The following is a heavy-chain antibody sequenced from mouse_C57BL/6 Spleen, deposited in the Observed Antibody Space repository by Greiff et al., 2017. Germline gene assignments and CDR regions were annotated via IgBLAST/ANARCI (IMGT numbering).Heavy chain of an antibody. CDR3: ARPPDYDEAWFAY. D-gene: IGHD2-4*01. Sequence: QVQLKESGPGLVQPSQSLSITCTVSGFSLTSYGVHWVRQSPGKGLEWLGVIWSGGSTDYNAAFISRLSISTDNSKSQVFFKMTSLQADDTAIYYCARPPDYDEAWFAYWGQGTLVTVSA. CDR1: GFSLTSYG. J-gene: IGHJ3*01. CDR2: IWSGGST. V-gene: IGHV2-2*01.